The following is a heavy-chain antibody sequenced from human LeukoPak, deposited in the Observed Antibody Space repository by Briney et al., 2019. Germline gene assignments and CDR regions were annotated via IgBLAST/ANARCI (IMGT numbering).Heavy chain of an antibody. V-gene: IGHV6-1*01. CDR1: GDSVSSNSAA. CDR3: ARDTAEGPYRDAFDI. CDR2: TYYRSQWYN. J-gene: IGHJ3*02. D-gene: IGHD3-16*02. Sequence: SQTLSLTCAISGDSVSSNSAACNWIRQSPPRGLEWLGRTYYRSQWYNDYAVSVKSRITINPDTSNNQCSLQLNAVTPEDTAVYYCARDTAEGPYRDAFDIWGQGTMVTVSS.